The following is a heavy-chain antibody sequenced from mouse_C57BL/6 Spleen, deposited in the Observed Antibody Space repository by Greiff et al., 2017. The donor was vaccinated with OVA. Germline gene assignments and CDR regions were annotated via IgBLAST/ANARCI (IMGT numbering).Heavy chain of an antibody. CDR2: IYPGDGDT. CDR1: GYAFSSYW. Sequence: VMLVESGAELVKPGASVKISCKASGYAFSSYWMNWVKQRPGKGLEWIGQIYPGDGDTNYNGKFKGKATLTADKSSSTAYMQLSSLTSEDSAVYFCARRWDYYFDYWGQGTTLTVSS. D-gene: IGHD4-1*01. CDR3: ARRWDYYFDY. V-gene: IGHV1-80*01. J-gene: IGHJ2*01.